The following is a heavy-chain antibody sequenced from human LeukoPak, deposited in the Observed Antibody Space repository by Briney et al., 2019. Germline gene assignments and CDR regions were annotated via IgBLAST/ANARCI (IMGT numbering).Heavy chain of an antibody. CDR2: IDVSGGST. D-gene: IGHD2-21*02. CDR3: AKNQGRAYCGGDCYFRPFDY. V-gene: IGHV3-23*01. Sequence: GGSLRLSCAASGFTFSNAWMSWVRQAPGKGLEWVSTIDVSGGSTYYADSVKGRFTISRDNSKNTLYLQMNSLRADDTAVYYCAKNQGRAYCGGDCYFRPFDYWGQGTLVTVSS. J-gene: IGHJ4*02. CDR1: GFTFSNAW.